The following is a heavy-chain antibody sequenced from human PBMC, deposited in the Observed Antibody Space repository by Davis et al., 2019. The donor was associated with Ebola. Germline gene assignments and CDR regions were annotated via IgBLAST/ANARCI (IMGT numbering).Heavy chain of an antibody. Sequence: PGGSLRLSCAASGFTVRSNYMSWVRQAPGKGLEWVSVVYIGGNTYYADSVRGRFTISRDNAKNSLFLQMNSLRAEDTAVYYCARKIAVAGTGYYYYGMDVWGQGTTVTVSS. CDR2: VYIGGNT. J-gene: IGHJ6*02. CDR3: ARKIAVAGTGYYYYGMDV. V-gene: IGHV3-66*01. D-gene: IGHD6-19*01. CDR1: GFTVRSNY.